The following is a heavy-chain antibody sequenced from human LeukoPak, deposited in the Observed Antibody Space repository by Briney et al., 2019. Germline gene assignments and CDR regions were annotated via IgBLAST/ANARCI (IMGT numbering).Heavy chain of an antibody. CDR2: ISSSGSTI. CDR1: GFAFSTYE. D-gene: IGHD3-16*01. Sequence: PGRSLRLSCAASGFAFSTYEMNWVRQAPGKGLEWVSYISSSGSTIYYADSVKGRFTISRDNAKNSLYLQMNSLRAEDTAVYYCARVGAYAAVNCWGQGTLVTVSS. J-gene: IGHJ4*02. V-gene: IGHV3-48*03. CDR3: ARVGAYAAVNC.